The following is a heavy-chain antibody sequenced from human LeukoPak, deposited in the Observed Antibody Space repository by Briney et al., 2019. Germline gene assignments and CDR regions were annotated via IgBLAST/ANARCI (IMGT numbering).Heavy chain of an antibody. CDR2: IYPGDSDT. D-gene: IGHD1-26*01. V-gene: IGHV5-51*01. J-gene: IGHJ4*02. CDR3: ARIGTYYYIDY. CDR1: GGTFSSYA. Sequence: KVSCKASGGTFSSYAISWVRQMPGKGLEWMGIIYPGDSDTRYSPSFQGQVTISADKSISTAYLQWSSLKASDTAMYYCARIGTYYYIDYWSQGTLVTVSS.